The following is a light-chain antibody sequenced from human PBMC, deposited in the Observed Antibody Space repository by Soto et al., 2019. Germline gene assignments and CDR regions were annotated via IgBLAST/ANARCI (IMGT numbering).Light chain of an antibody. V-gene: IGLV1-44*01. CDR3: AAWDDSLKGYV. CDR1: SSNIGTNS. CDR2: TNN. J-gene: IGLJ1*01. Sequence: QSVLTQPPSASGTPGLRVTISCSGSSSNIGTNSVNWYQQVPGTAPDLLIHTNNQRPSGVPDRFSASKSGASASLAISGLQSEDEADYYCAAWDDSLKGYVFGTGTQLTVL.